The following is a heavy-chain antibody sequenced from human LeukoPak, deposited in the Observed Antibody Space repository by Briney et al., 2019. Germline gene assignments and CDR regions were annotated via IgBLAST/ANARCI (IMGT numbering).Heavy chain of an antibody. CDR3: ATSNYGDYRFDY. D-gene: IGHD4-17*01. V-gene: IGHV1-24*01. CDR1: GYTLTELS. Sequence: ASVKVSCKVSGYTLTELSMHWVRQAPGKGLEWMGGFDPEDGETIYAQKSQGRVTMTEDTSTDTAYMELSSLRSEDTAVYYCATSNYGDYRFDYWGQGTLVTVSS. J-gene: IGHJ4*02. CDR2: FDPEDGET.